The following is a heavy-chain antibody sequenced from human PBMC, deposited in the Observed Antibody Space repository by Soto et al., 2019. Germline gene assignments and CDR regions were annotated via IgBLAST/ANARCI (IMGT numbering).Heavy chain of an antibody. Sequence: GGSLRLSCAASGFTFSSYGMHWVRQAPGKGLEWVAVIWYDGSNKYYADSVKGRFTISGDNSKNTLYLQMNSLRAEDTAVYYCARDPQRQQWLVRDYYYYGMDVWGQGTTVTVSS. CDR3: ARDPQRQQWLVRDYYYYGMDV. CDR2: IWYDGSNK. D-gene: IGHD6-19*01. CDR1: GFTFSSYG. J-gene: IGHJ6*02. V-gene: IGHV3-33*01.